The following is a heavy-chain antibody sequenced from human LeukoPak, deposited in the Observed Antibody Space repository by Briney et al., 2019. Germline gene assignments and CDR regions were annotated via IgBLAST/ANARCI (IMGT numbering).Heavy chain of an antibody. CDR3: AEARGITMIVEDAFDI. V-gene: IGHV1-69*05. CDR1: GGTFSSYA. J-gene: IGHJ3*02. CDR2: IIPIFGTA. D-gene: IGHD3-22*01. Sequence: SVKVSCKASGGTFSSYAISWVRQAPGQGLEWMGGIIPIFGTANYAQKFQGRVTITTDESASTAYMELSSLRSEDTAVYYCAEARGITMIVEDAFDIWGQGTMVTVSS.